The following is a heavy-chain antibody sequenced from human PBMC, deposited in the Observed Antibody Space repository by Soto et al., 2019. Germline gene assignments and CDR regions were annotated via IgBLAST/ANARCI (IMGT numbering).Heavy chain of an antibody. D-gene: IGHD2-15*01. CDR2: IWYDGSNK. CDR3: ARGECSGGSCYDDAFDT. CDR1: GFTFSSYG. Sequence: QVQLVESGGGVVQPGRSLRLSCAASGFTFSSYGMHWVRQAPGKGLEWVAVIWYDGSNKYYADSVKGRFTISRDNSKNTLYLQMNSLRAEDTAVYYCARGECSGGSCYDDAFDTWGQGTMVTVSS. V-gene: IGHV3-33*01. J-gene: IGHJ3*02.